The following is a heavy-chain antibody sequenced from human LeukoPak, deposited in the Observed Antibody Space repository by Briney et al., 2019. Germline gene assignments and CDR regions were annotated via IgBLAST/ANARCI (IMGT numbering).Heavy chain of an antibody. CDR3: TTDRGIAVAPVDY. J-gene: IGHJ4*02. CDR1: GFTFSNAW. Sequence: AGGSLRLSCAASGFTFSNAWMSWVRQAPGKGLEWVGRIKSKTDGETTDYAAPVKGRFTISRDDSKNTLYLQMNSLKTEDTAVYYCTTDRGIAVAPVDYWGQGTLVTVSS. V-gene: IGHV3-15*01. CDR2: IKSKTDGETT. D-gene: IGHD6-19*01.